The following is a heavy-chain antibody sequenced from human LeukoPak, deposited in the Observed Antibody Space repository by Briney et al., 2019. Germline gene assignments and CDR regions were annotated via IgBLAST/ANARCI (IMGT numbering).Heavy chain of an antibody. CDR1: GFTFSSYG. Sequence: PGRSLRLSCAASGFTFSSYGMHWVRQAPGKGLEWVAVIWYDGSNKYYADSVKGRFTISRDNSKNTLYLQMNSLRPEDTAVYYCARVSSEYSSGWGYFDYWGQGTLVTVSS. J-gene: IGHJ4*02. CDR2: IWYDGSNK. D-gene: IGHD6-19*01. CDR3: ARVSSEYSSGWGYFDY. V-gene: IGHV3-33*01.